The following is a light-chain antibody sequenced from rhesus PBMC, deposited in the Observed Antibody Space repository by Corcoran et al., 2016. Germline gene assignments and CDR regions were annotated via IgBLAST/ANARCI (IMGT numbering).Light chain of an antibody. V-gene: IGKV1-44*02. CDR1: QTISSY. CDR2: AAS. CDR3: QQHNSHPPYS. Sequence: DIQMTQSPSSLSASVGDRVTITCRASQTISSYLAWYQQKPGKVPKLLIYAASSLESGVPSRFRGSGSGTEFTLTISSLQPEDFATCYCQQHNSHPPYSFGQGTKVEIK. J-gene: IGKJ2*01.